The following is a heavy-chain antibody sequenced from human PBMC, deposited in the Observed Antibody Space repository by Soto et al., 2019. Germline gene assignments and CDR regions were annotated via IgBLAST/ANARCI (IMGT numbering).Heavy chain of an antibody. CDR1: GFTFSSYS. V-gene: IGHV3-21*01. Sequence: PGGSLRLSCAASGFTFSSYSMNWVRQAPGKGLEWVSSISSSSSYIYYADSVKGRFTISRDNAKNSLYLQMNSLRAEDTAVYYCARDRSYYDSSGHTSSHFDYWGQGTLVTVSS. CDR2: ISSSSSYI. J-gene: IGHJ4*02. CDR3: ARDRSYYDSSGHTSSHFDY. D-gene: IGHD3-22*01.